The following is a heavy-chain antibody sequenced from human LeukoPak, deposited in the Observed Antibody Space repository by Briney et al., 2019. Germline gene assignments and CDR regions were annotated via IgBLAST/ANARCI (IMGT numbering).Heavy chain of an antibody. D-gene: IGHD2-15*01. V-gene: IGHV3-9*03. CDR2: ISWNSGSI. CDR1: GFTFDDYA. J-gene: IGHJ4*02. Sequence: GGSLRLSCAASGFTFDDYAMHWVRQAPGKGLEWVSGISWNSGSIGYADSVKGRFTISRDNAKNSLYLQMNSLRAEDMALYYCAKDIQSSSRAAVFDYWGQGTLVTVSS. CDR3: AKDIQSSSRAAVFDY.